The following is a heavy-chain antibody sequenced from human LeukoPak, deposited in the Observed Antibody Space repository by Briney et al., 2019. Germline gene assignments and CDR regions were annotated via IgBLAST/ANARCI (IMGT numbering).Heavy chain of an antibody. CDR2: IYHSGIT. V-gene: IGHV4-38-2*01. D-gene: IGHD3-9*01. CDR1: GYSISSGYY. Sequence: PSETLSLTCAVSGYSISSGYYWGWIRQPPGKGLEWISSIYHSGITYYNPSLKSRVTISVDTSKNQFSLKLSSVTAADTAVYYCARGDSGYYYFDYWGQGTLVTVSS. CDR3: ARGDSGYYYFDY. J-gene: IGHJ4*02.